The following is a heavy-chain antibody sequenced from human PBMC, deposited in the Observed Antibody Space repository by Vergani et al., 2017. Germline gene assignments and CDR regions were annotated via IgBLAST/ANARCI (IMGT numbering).Heavy chain of an antibody. Sequence: QVQLQESGPGLVKTSETLSLTCTVSGGSVSSGSYYWGWIRQPPGKGLEWIGSIYYSGSTYYNPSLKSRVTISVDTSKNQFSLKLSSVTAADTAVYYCARPLGFGVVIKWGQGTLVTVSS. D-gene: IGHD2-21*01. CDR2: IYYSGST. CDR1: GGSVSSGSYY. CDR3: ARPLGFGVVIK. V-gene: IGHV4-39*01. J-gene: IGHJ4*02.